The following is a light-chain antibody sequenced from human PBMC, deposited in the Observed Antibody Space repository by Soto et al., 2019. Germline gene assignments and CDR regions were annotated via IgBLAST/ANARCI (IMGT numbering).Light chain of an antibody. Sequence: IQLTQSPSSLSASVGDRVTITCRASQGISSYLAWYQQKPGKAPNLLIYAASTFQSGVPSRFSGSGSGKEFTLTISRLKPEDFATYYCQQINSYPPWTFGQGTKLEIK. J-gene: IGKJ2*02. CDR3: QQINSYPPWT. CDR2: AAS. CDR1: QGISSY. V-gene: IGKV1-9*01.